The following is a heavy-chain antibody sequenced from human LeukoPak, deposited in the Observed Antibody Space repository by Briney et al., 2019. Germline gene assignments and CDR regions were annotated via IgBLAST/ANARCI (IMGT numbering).Heavy chain of an antibody. Sequence: GGSLRLSCVASGFTVRSNYMNWVRQAPGKGLEWVSVIYSGGNSFYADSVKGRFTISRDNSKNTLYLQMNSLRAEDTAVYYCAKDLDPLAFDIWGQGTMVTVSS. CDR2: IYSGGNS. V-gene: IGHV3-53*05. J-gene: IGHJ3*02. D-gene: IGHD1-1*01. CDR3: AKDLDPLAFDI. CDR1: GFTVRSNY.